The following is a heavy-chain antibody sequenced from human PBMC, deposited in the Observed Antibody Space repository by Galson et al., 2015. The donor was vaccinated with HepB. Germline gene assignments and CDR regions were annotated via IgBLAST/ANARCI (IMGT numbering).Heavy chain of an antibody. CDR3: ARDGQLVLPDDAFDI. D-gene: IGHD6-13*01. CDR1: GFTFSSYA. J-gene: IGHJ3*02. CDR2: ISYDGSNK. V-gene: IGHV3-30*04. Sequence: SLRLSCAASGFTFSSYAMHWVRQAPGKGLEWVAVISYDGSNKYHADSVKGRFTISRDNSKDTLYLQMNSLRAEDTAVYYCARDGQLVLPDDAFDIWGQGTMVTVSS.